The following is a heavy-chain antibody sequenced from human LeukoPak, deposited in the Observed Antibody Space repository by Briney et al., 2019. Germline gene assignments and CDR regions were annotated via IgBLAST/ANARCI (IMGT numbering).Heavy chain of an antibody. D-gene: IGHD5-12*01. CDR2: IKQDGSDK. Sequence: PGGSLRLSCAASGFTFSSYWMSWVRQAPGKGLEWVANIKQDGSDKYYVDSVKGRFTISRDNAKNSLYLQMNSLRAEDTAVYYCARDARGYSGYFSSFEVSTDQKEYYYYYMDVWGKGTTVTVSS. CDR1: GFTFSSYW. CDR3: ARDARGYSGYFSSFEVSTDQKEYYYYYMDV. J-gene: IGHJ6*03. V-gene: IGHV3-7*01.